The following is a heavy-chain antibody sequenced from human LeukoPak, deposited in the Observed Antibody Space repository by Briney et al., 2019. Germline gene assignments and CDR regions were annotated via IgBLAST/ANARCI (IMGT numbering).Heavy chain of an antibody. CDR2: ITSSSNYI. CDR1: GFTFSSYN. D-gene: IGHD3-10*01. V-gene: IGHV3-21*03. J-gene: IGHJ4*02. CDR3: ARDCWDYGSGSYCGIDY. Sequence: GGSLRLSCAASGFTFSSYNMNWVRQAPGKGLEWVSSITSSSNYIYYADSVKGRFTISRDNAKNSLYLQMNSLRAEDTTAYYCARDCWDYGSGSYCGIDYWGQGTLVTVSS.